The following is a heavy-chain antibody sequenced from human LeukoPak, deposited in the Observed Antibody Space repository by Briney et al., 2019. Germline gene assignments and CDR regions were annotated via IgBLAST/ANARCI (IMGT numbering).Heavy chain of an antibody. CDR3: ARRGITYSTSYFDS. CDR2: IFYSGST. J-gene: IGHJ4*02. V-gene: IGHV4-39*01. Sequence: SETLSLTCTVSGGSISSSSFWGWIRRPPGKGLEWIGHIFYSGSTYYTPSLKSRVTLSVDTSDNQFSLRLTSVSAADTAIYYCARRGITYSTSYFDSWGQGILVTVSP. CDR1: GGSISSSSF. D-gene: IGHD6-13*01.